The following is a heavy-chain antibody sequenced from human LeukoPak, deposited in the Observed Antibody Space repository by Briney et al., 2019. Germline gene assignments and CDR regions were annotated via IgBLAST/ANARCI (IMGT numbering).Heavy chain of an antibody. CDR1: GYTFSSYA. V-gene: IGHV3-23*01. CDR3: AKVGIYCSSTSCQGTDY. J-gene: IGHJ4*02. CDR2: ISGSGGST. Sequence: GGSLRLSCAAAGYTFSSYAMSWVRQAPGEGLEWVSAISGSGGSTYYADSVKGSFTLSRDNSKNTLYLQMNSLRAEDTAVYYCAKVGIYCSSTSCQGTDYWGQGTLVTVSS. D-gene: IGHD2-2*01.